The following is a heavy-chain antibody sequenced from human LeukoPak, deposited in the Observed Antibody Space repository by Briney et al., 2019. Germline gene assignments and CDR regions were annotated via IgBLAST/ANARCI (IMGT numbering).Heavy chain of an antibody. CDR2: MYTSGTT. Sequence: PSETLSLTCTVSGGSIRSGSYYWNWIRQPAGKGLEWIGRMYTSGTTNYNPSLKSRVTISVDTSKNQFSLKLSSVTAADTAVYYCARVSGVFPKWFDPWGQGTLVTVSS. J-gene: IGHJ5*02. CDR1: GGSIRSGSYY. V-gene: IGHV4-61*02. D-gene: IGHD3-3*01. CDR3: ARVSGVFPKWFDP.